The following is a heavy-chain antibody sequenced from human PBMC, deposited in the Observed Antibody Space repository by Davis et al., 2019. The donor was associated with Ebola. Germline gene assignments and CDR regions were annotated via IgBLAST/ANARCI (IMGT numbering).Heavy chain of an antibody. CDR1: GFSLRSSGMC. V-gene: IGHV2-70*01. Sequence: SGPTLVKPTQTLTLTCTFSGFSLRSSGMCVSWIRQPPGKALEWLALIDWDDDRYYNTSLKTRLTISRDTSKNQVVLTMTNMDPADTATYYCARIRSKNYYESSGRIDYWGQGTLVTVSS. D-gene: IGHD3-22*01. J-gene: IGHJ4*02. CDR2: IDWDDDR. CDR3: ARIRSKNYYESSGRIDY.